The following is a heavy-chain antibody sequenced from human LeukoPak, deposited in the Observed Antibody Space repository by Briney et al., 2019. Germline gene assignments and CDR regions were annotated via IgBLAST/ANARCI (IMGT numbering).Heavy chain of an antibody. CDR1: GGSISSGSYY. D-gene: IGHD5-18*01. CDR2: IYTSGST. CDR3: ARRSLTALSWFDP. V-gene: IGHV4-61*02. Sequence: SETLSLTCTVSGGSISSGSYYWSWIRQPAGKGLEWIGRIYTSGSTHYNPSLKSRVTISIDTSKNQFSLHLTSVTAADTAVYYCARRSLTALSWFDPWGQGALVTVSS. J-gene: IGHJ5*02.